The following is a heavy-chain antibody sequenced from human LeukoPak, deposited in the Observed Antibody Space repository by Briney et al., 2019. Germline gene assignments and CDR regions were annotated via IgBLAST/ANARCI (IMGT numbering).Heavy chain of an antibody. J-gene: IGHJ5*02. V-gene: IGHV4-34*01. Sequence: SETLSLTCAVSGGSFSANYWSWIRQPPGEGPEWIGEINHTGRTNYNPSLKSRVTISVDTSKNQFSLKLSSVTAADTAVYYCAPQEGYYDFWSGYSTYNNWFDPWGQGTLVTVSS. CDR2: INHTGRT. D-gene: IGHD3-3*01. CDR1: GGSFSANY. CDR3: APQEGYYDFWSGYSTYNNWFDP.